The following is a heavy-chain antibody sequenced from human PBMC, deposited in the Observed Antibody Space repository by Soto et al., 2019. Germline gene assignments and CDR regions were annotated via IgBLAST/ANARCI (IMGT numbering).Heavy chain of an antibody. D-gene: IGHD1-26*01. Sequence: GGSQRLSSATSGFTFSTYALVLVRPATGKGLEWASGISGSGISTYYTDSVKGRFTISSDNSKNTVFLQMNSLRDEDTAVYYCARSFSDSYYDLDFWGQGTLVKVSS. J-gene: IGHJ4*02. CDR1: GFTFSTYA. V-gene: IGHV3-23*01. CDR3: ARSFSDSYYDLDF. CDR2: ISGSGIST.